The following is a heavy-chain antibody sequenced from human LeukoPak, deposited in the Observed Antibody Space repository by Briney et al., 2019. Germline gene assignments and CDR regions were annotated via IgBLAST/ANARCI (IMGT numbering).Heavy chain of an antibody. V-gene: IGHV1-46*01. CDR1: GYTFTSHY. CDR3: ARGGSGSLYWFDP. J-gene: IGHJ5*02. D-gene: IGHD1-26*01. Sequence: ASVKVSCKASGYTFTSHYMHWVRQAPGHGLEWMGIINPSGGSTTYAQKLQGRVTMTRDTSTSTVYMELSSLRCEDTAVYYCARGGSGSLYWFDPWGQGTLVTVSS. CDR2: INPSGGST.